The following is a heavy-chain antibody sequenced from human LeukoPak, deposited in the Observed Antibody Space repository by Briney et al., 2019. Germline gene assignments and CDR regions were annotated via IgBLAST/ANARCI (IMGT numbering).Heavy chain of an antibody. Sequence: GGPLRLSCAASGFTFCSYGMHWVRQAPGKGLEWGAVIWYDGSNKYYADSVKVRFTISRNNSKTTLYLQMNSLRAEDTAVYYWAGRDGDNQRFRAFDIWGQGTMVTVSS. CDR2: IWYDGSNK. V-gene: IGHV3-33*01. D-gene: IGHD5-24*01. CDR1: GFTFCSYG. CDR3: AGRDGDNQRFRAFDI. J-gene: IGHJ3*02.